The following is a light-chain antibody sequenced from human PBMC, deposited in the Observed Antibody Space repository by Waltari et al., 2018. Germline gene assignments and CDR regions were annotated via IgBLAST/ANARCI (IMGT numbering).Light chain of an antibody. CDR1: QDISNY. Sequence: DIQMTQSPSSLSASVGDRVTITCQASQDISNYLNWYQQKPGTAPKLLIYDASTLETGVPSRFRGSGSGTDFPFTISSLQPEDIATYYCHQYDNLPSFTFGPGPKWISN. V-gene: IGKV1-33*01. CDR3: HQYDNLPSFT. CDR2: DAS. J-gene: IGKJ3*01.